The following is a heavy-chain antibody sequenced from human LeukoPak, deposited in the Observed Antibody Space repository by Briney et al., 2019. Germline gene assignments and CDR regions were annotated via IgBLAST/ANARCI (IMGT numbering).Heavy chain of an antibody. V-gene: IGHV3-53*05. Sequence: GGSLRLSCEVSGFTVSLNYMSWVRQAPGKGLECVSVIYSGGTTYYADSVKDRFTVSRDNSKNTLYLQMNSLRGEDTSVYYCARDPSSYGDYYMDVWGKGTTVTVAS. CDR2: IYSGGTT. CDR3: ARDPSSYGDYYMDV. D-gene: IGHD4-17*01. J-gene: IGHJ6*03. CDR1: GFTVSLNY.